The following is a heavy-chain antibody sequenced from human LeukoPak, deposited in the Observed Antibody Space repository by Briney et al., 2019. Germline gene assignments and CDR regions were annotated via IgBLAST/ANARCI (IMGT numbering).Heavy chain of an antibody. CDR1: GYTFTSYG. CDR3: ARRDCSSSSCHYYYYYMDV. CDR2: VSAYNGNT. V-gene: IGHV1-18*01. Sequence: ASVKVYRKASGYTFTSYGISWVRQAPGQGLEWMGWVSAYNGNTNYAQKVQDRVTMTTDTSTSTAYMELRSLTSDDTAVYYCARRDCSSSSCHYYYYYMDVWGQGTTVTVSS. J-gene: IGHJ6*02. D-gene: IGHD2-2*01.